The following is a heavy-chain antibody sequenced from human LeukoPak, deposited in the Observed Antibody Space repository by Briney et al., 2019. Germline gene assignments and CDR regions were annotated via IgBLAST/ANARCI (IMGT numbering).Heavy chain of an antibody. J-gene: IGHJ5*02. V-gene: IGHV4-34*01. CDR2: INHSGST. D-gene: IGHD1-14*01. CDR1: GGSFSGYY. Sequence: SETLSLTCAVYGGSFSGYYWSWIRQPPGKGLEWIGEINHSGSTNYNPSLKSRVTISVDTSKNQFSLKLSSVTAADTAVYYCARGLRTEEGLDPWGQGTLVTVSS. CDR3: ARGLRTEEGLDP.